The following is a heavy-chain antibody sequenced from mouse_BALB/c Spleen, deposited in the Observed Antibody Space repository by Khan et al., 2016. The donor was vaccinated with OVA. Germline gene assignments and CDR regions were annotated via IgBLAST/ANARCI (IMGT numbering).Heavy chain of an antibody. D-gene: IGHD1-1*01. Sequence: QVQLKQSGPELVKPGASVKMSCKASGYTFTDYVLTWVKQRTGQGLEWIGEIYPGSGDTYYNEKFKGKATLTADKSSNTAYIQLSSLTSEDSAVYFCASGGYGTSGAYWGQGTLVTVSA. V-gene: IGHV1-77*01. CDR2: IYPGSGDT. J-gene: IGHJ3*01. CDR1: GYTFTDYV. CDR3: ASGGYGTSGAY.